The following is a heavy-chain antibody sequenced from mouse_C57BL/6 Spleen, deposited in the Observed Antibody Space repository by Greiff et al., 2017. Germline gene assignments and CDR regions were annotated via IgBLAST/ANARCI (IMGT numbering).Heavy chain of an antibody. CDR1: GFTFSSYA. CDR2: ISDGGSYT. Sequence: EVQVVESGGGLVKPGGSLKLSCAASGFTFSSYAMSWVRQTPEKRLEWVATISDGGSYTYYPDNVKGRFTISRDNAKNNLYLQMSHLKSEDTAMYYCAREGNYVLYYFDYWGQGTTLTVSS. J-gene: IGHJ2*01. V-gene: IGHV5-4*01. D-gene: IGHD2-1*01. CDR3: AREGNYVLYYFDY.